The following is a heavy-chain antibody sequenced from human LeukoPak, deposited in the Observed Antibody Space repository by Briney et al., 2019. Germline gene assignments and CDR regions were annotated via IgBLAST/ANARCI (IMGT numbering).Heavy chain of an antibody. CDR3: AKVYSSSWYEGFDY. CDR2: ISGSGGST. D-gene: IGHD6-13*01. Sequence: PGGSLRLSCAASGFTVSSNYMSWVRQAPGKGLEWVSAISGSGGSTYYADSVKGRFTISRDNSKNTLYLQMNSLRAEDTAVYYCAKVYSSSWYEGFDYWGQGTLVTVSS. J-gene: IGHJ4*02. V-gene: IGHV3-23*01. CDR1: GFTVSSNY.